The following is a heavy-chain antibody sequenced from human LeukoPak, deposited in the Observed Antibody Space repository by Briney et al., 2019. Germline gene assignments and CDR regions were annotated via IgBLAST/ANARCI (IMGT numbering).Heavy chain of an antibody. D-gene: IGHD5-12*01. Sequence: PGGSLRLSCAASGFTFDTYSMNWVRQAPGKGLEWVSSIGRSSSYIYYEDSVKGRFTVSRDNAKNSLYLQMNSLRAEDTAVYYCAKPLYSLGAAKNPYYYGMDVWDQGTTVTVSS. CDR1: GFTFDTYS. V-gene: IGHV3-21*01. J-gene: IGHJ6*02. CDR2: IGRSSSYI. CDR3: AKPLYSLGAAKNPYYYGMDV.